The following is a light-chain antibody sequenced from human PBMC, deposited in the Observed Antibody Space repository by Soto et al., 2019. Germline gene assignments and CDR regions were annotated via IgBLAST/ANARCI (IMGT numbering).Light chain of an antibody. Sequence: EIVMTQSPATLSVSLGERATLSCRASQSVSSYLAWYQQKGGQAPRLLIYGASSRATGIPDRFSGSWSGTDCTLTISRLEPEDFAVYYCQQYGSSPITFGQGTRLEIK. CDR3: QQYGSSPIT. J-gene: IGKJ5*01. CDR2: GAS. V-gene: IGKV3-20*01. CDR1: QSVSSY.